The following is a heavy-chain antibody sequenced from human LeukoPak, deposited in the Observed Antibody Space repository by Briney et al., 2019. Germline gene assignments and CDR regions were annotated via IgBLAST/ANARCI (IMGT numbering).Heavy chain of an antibody. CDR3: ASFGAAVAYFDS. V-gene: IGHV3-48*04. Sequence: GGSLRLSCAASGFTFSSYAMSWVRQAPGKGLEWVSFISTSGHAIYYADSVRGRFTISWDYAKNSLYLQMNSLRAEDTAVYYCASFGAAVAYFDSWGQGTLVTVSS. CDR2: ISTSGHAI. CDR1: GFTFSSYA. J-gene: IGHJ4*02. D-gene: IGHD6-13*01.